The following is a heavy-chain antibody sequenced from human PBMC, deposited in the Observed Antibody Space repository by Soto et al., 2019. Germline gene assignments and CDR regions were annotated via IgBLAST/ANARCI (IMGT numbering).Heavy chain of an antibody. CDR1: GGTFSSYA. J-gene: IGHJ4*02. CDR2: IIPIFGTA. D-gene: IGHD2-8*01. CDR3: ASTDCTIGVCYIIGGN. V-gene: IGHV1-69*12. Sequence: QVQLVQSGAEVKKPGSSVKVSCKASGGTFSSYAISWVRQAPGQGLEWMGGIIPIFGTANYAQKFQGRVTITADESTSTADMELSSLRSEDTAVYYCASTDCTIGVCYIIGGNWGQGTLVTVSS.